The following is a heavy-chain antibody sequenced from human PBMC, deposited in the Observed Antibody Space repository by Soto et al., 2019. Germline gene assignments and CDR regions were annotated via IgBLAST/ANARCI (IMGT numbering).Heavy chain of an antibody. CDR3: AKDLNSGYDYIWGSYRSRDYPA. CDR2: ISGSGGST. V-gene: IGHV3-23*01. J-gene: IGHJ5*02. Sequence: GGSLRLSCAASGFTFSSYAMSWVRQAPGKGLEWVSAISGSGGSTYYADSVKGRFTISRDNSKNTLYLQMNSLRAEDTAVYYCAKDLNSGYDYIWGSYRSRDYPAWGQGTLVTVSS. CDR1: GFTFSSYA. D-gene: IGHD3-16*02.